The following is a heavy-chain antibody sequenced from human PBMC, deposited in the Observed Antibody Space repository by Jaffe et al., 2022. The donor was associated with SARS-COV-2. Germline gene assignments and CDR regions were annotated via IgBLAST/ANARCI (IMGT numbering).Heavy chain of an antibody. V-gene: IGHV1-2*04. CDR1: GYTFTGYY. CDR3: ARGGSGWYSPSYYYYYGMDV. CDR2: INPNSGGT. D-gene: IGHD6-19*01. J-gene: IGHJ6*02. Sequence: QVQLVQSGAEVKKPGASVKVSCKASGYTFTGYYMHWVRQAPGQGLEWMGWINPNSGGTNYAQKFQGWVTMTRDTSISTAYMELSRLRSDDTAVYYCARGGSGWYSPSYYYYYGMDVWGQGTTVTVSS.